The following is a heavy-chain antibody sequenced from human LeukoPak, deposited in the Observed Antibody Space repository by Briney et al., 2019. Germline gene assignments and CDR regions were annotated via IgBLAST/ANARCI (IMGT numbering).Heavy chain of an antibody. CDR2: ISSSGSTI. Sequence: HSGGSLRLSCAASGFTFSSYEMNWVRQAPGKGLEWVSYISSSGSTIYYADSVKGRFTISRDNAKNSLYLQMNSLRAEDTAVYYCAKERWGLRYFDASGDTRLDYWGQGTLVTVSS. J-gene: IGHJ4*02. D-gene: IGHD3-9*01. CDR3: AKERWGLRYFDASGDTRLDY. V-gene: IGHV3-48*03. CDR1: GFTFSSYE.